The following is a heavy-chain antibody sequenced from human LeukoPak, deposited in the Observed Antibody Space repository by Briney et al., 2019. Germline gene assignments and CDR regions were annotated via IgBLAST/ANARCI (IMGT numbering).Heavy chain of an antibody. CDR1: GYTFTGYY. V-gene: IGHV1-2*02. D-gene: IGHD6-13*01. CDR2: INPNSGGT. CDR3: ASTKPYSSSWYLIDY. Sequence: ASVKVSCKASGYTFTGYYMHWVRQAPGQGLEWMGWINPNSGGTNYAQKFQGRVTMTRDTSISTAYMELSRLRSDDTAVYYCASTKPYSSSWYLIDYWGQGTLVTVSS. J-gene: IGHJ4*02.